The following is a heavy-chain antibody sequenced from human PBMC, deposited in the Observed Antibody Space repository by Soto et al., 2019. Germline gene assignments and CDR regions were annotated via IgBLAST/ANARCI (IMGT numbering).Heavy chain of an antibody. J-gene: IGHJ5*02. V-gene: IGHV4-30-4*01. CDR3: ARERPDGARLDP. CDR2: IYYSGST. CDR1: GGSSSSGDYY. D-gene: IGHD6-6*01. Sequence: SETLSLTCTVSGGSSSSGDYYWSWIRQPPGKGLEWIGYIYYSGSTYYNPSLKSRVTISVDTSKNQFSLKLSSVTAADTAVYYCARERPDGARLDPWGQGTLVTVSS.